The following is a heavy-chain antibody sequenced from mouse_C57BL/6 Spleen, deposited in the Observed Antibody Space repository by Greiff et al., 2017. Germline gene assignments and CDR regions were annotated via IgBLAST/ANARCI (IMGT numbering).Heavy chain of an antibody. CDR2: ILPGSGST. CDR3: ARGGYDGYYGAY. V-gene: IGHV1-9*01. D-gene: IGHD2-3*01. Sequence: VQLVESGAELMKPGASVKLSCKASGYTFTGYWIEWVKPRPGPGLEWIGEILPGSGSTNYNEQFKGKATFTADTSSNTAYRQLSSLTTEDSAVYDCARGGYDGYYGAYWGQGTLVTVSA. J-gene: IGHJ3*01. CDR1: GYTFTGYW.